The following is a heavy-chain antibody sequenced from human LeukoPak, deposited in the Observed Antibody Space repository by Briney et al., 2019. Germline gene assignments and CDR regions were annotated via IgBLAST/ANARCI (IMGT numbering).Heavy chain of an antibody. J-gene: IGHJ4*02. D-gene: IGHD3-9*01. CDR2: ISYDGNLK. Sequence: SGGSLRLSCAASGFKFSNYAMHWVRQAPGKGLEWVAVISYDGNLKHYGDSVQGRFTISRDNPKNSLYLQMNSLRAEDTAVYYCARDRFLEGDWYSAFDYWGQGTLVTVSS. CDR1: GFKFSNYA. CDR3: ARDRFLEGDWYSAFDY. V-gene: IGHV3-30*03.